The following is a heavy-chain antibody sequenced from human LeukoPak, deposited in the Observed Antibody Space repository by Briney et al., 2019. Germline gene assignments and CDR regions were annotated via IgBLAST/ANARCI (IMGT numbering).Heavy chain of an antibody. V-gene: IGHV4-61*02. D-gene: IGHD1-26*01. Sequence: SETLSLTCTVSGGSISSGSYYWSWIRQPAGKGLEWIGPIYTSGSTNYNPSLKSRVTISVDTSKNQFSLKLSSVTAADTAVYYCARDGSGSYSSVYFDYWGQGTLVTVSS. CDR3: ARDGSGSYSSVYFDY. CDR2: IYTSGST. J-gene: IGHJ4*02. CDR1: GGSISSGSYY.